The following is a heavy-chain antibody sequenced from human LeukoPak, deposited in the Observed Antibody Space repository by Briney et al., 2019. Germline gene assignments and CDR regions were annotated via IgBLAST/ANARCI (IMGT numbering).Heavy chain of an antibody. CDR3: ARASYDSSGYYPAHFDY. Sequence: SETLSLTCTVSGGSSSSYYWSWIRQPPGKGLEWIGYIYYRGGTNYNPSLKSRVTISVDTSKNQFSLKLSSVTAADTAVYYCARASYDSSGYYPAHFDYWGQGTLVTVSS. D-gene: IGHD3-22*01. CDR1: GGSSSSYY. V-gene: IGHV4-59*01. CDR2: IYYRGGT. J-gene: IGHJ4*02.